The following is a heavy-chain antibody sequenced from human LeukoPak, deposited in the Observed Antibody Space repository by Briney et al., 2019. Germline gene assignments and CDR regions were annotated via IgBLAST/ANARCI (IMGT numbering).Heavy chain of an antibody. CDR3: ARERIAAAGNWFDP. Sequence: SETLSLTCTVSGGSISSYYWSWIRQPPGKGLEWIGYIYYSGRTNYNPSLKSRVTISVDTSKNQFSRKLSSVTAADTAVYYCARERIAAAGNWFDPWGQGTLVTVSS. CDR2: IYYSGRT. CDR1: GGSISSYY. D-gene: IGHD6-13*01. V-gene: IGHV4-59*01. J-gene: IGHJ5*02.